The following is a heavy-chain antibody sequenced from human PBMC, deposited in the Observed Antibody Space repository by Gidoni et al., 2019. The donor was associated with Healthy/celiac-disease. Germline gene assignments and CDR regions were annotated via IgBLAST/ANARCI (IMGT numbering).Heavy chain of an antibody. CDR1: GGSFSGYY. V-gene: IGHV4-34*01. CDR2: INHSGST. Sequence: QVQLQQWGAGLLKPSETLSLTCAVYGGSFSGYYWSWIRQPPGKGLEWIGEINHSGSTNYNPSLKSRVTISVDTSKNQFSLKLSSVTAADTAVYYCARGFLGRQWLKPITRPFDYWGQGTLVTVSS. D-gene: IGHD6-19*01. CDR3: ARGFLGRQWLKPITRPFDY. J-gene: IGHJ4*02.